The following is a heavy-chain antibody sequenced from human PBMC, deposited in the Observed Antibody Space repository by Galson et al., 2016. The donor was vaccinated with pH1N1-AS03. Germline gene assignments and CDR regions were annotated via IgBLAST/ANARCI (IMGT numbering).Heavy chain of an antibody. D-gene: IGHD4-17*01. CDR1: GFSFSSYA. V-gene: IGHV3-23*01. CDR3: AKSMTKVTSIYGMDV. CDR2: ISASGGST. Sequence: SLRLSCAASGFSFSSYAMSWVRQAPGKGLEWISGISASGGSTNYVESVKGWFTISRDNSRNTLDLQMNSLRADDTAIYYCAKSMTKVTSIYGMDVWGQGTTVSVSS. J-gene: IGHJ6*02.